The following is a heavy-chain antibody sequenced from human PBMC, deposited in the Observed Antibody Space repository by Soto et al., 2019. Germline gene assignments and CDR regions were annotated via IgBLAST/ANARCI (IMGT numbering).Heavy chain of an antibody. D-gene: IGHD2-15*01. Sequence: GESLKISCKGSGYSFTSYWISWVRQMPGKGLEWMGRIDPSDSYTNYSPSFQGHVTISADKSISTAYLRWSSLKASDTAMYYCARQRGYCSGGSCPYYYYYYGMDVWGQGTTVTVSS. CDR2: IDPSDSYT. CDR3: ARQRGYCSGGSCPYYYYYYGMDV. V-gene: IGHV5-10-1*01. CDR1: GYSFTSYW. J-gene: IGHJ6*02.